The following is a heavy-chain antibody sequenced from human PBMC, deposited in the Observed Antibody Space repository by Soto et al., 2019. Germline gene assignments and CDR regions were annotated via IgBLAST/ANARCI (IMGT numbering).Heavy chain of an antibody. CDR3: ARSQGSSTSLEIYYYYYYGMDV. Sequence: QVQLVQSGAEVTKPGSSLKVSCKASGGTFSSYAISWVRQAPGQGLEWMGGIIPISGTANYAQKFQGRVTITADESTSTVYMGLSSLRSEDTAVYFCARSQGSSTSLEIYYYYYYGMDVWGQGTTVTVSS. D-gene: IGHD2-2*01. J-gene: IGHJ6*02. CDR1: GGTFSSYA. V-gene: IGHV1-69*01. CDR2: IIPISGTA.